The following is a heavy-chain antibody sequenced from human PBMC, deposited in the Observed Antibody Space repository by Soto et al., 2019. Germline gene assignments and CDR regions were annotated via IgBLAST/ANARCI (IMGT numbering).Heavy chain of an antibody. CDR1: GFTFSNSN. V-gene: IGHV3-48*01. CDR3: ARDVRRSGYHMAPSTFDS. D-gene: IGHD3-22*01. J-gene: IGHJ4*02. Sequence: PGGSLRLSCAASGFTFSNSNMNWLRQAPGKGLEWLSFISWSSSTIYYADSVKGRFSISRDNAGNSLSLQMHSLRAEDSAVYFCARDVRRSGYHMAPSTFDSWGQGTLVTVSS. CDR2: ISWSSSTI.